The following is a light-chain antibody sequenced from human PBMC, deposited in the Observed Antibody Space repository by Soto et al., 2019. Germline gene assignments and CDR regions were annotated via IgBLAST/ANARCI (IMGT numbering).Light chain of an antibody. CDR1: SGEIGAFKY. V-gene: IGLV2-8*01. J-gene: IGLJ1*01. Sequence: QSVLTQPPSASGSPGESVTISCTGSSGEIGAFKYVSWFQQFPGKAPKLIIYEVTERPSGVPGRFSGSKSGDTASLTISGLQAEDDADYYCSSYTSSAPFYVFGAGTKVTVL. CDR3: SSYTSSAPFYV. CDR2: EVT.